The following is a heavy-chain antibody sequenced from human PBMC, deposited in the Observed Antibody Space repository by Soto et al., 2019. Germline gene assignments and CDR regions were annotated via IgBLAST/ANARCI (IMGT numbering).Heavy chain of an antibody. J-gene: IGHJ1*01. CDR2: INHSGST. CDR1: GGSFSGYY. V-gene: IGHV4-34*01. Sequence: PSETLSLTCAVYGGSFSGYYWSWIRPPPGKGLEWIGEINHSGSTNYNPSLKSRVTISVDTSKNQFSLKLSSVTAADTAVYYCARGLLPNSRGVYFQHWGQGTLVTVSS. CDR3: ARGLLPNSRGVYFQH. D-gene: IGHD3-22*01.